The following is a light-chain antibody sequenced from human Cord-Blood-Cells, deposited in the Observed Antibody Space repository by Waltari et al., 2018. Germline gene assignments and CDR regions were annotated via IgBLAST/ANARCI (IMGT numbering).Light chain of an antibody. CDR1: SSDVGGYNY. CDR3: SSYTSSSTLV. V-gene: IGLV2-14*01. Sequence: QSALTQPASVSGSPGQSIPISCTGTSSDVGGYNYVSWYQPHPGKAPKLMIDEVSNRPLGVSNRFSGSKSGNTASLTISGLQAEDEADYYCSSYTSSSTLVFGTGTKVTVL. CDR2: EVS. J-gene: IGLJ1*01.